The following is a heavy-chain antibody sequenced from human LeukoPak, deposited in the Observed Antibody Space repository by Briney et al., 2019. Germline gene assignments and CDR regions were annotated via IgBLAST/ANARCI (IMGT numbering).Heavy chain of an antibody. CDR1: GYTFTSHY. CDR3: ARGGMGIQLWPFDY. CDR2: MNPSGGST. D-gene: IGHD5-18*01. Sequence: ASVKGSCKASGYTFTSHYMQWVRQAPGQGLEWMGIMNPSGGSTRYAQKFQGRATMTRDTSTSTVYMELSSLRSEDTAVYFCARGGMGIQLWPFDYWGQGTPVTVSS. J-gene: IGHJ4*02. V-gene: IGHV1-46*01.